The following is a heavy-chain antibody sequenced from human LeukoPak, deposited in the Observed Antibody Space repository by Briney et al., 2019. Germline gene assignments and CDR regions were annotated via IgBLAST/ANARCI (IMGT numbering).Heavy chain of an antibody. CDR3: AKGHYYGSGSLDY. Sequence: GGSLRLSCAASGFTFSSYGMSWVRQAPGKGLEWVSAIGGRDGSTYYADSVKGRFTISRDNSKNTLYVQTNCLRAEDTAVYYCAKGHYYGSGSLDYWGQGTLVTVSS. CDR2: IGGRDGST. CDR1: GFTFSSYG. J-gene: IGHJ4*02. V-gene: IGHV3-23*01. D-gene: IGHD3-10*01.